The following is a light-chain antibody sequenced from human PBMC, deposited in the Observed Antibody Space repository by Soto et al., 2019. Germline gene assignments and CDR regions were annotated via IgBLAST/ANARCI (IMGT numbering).Light chain of an antibody. CDR2: PAS. Sequence: DIQMTQSPSTLPASVGDRVTITGRASQSISNWLAWYQQKPGTAPKVLIYPASNLQSGVTSRVSGSGSGTEFTLTIRSLQPYDFATYYWQQYNSYSFGQGTKVDIK. J-gene: IGKJ1*01. CDR1: QSISNW. V-gene: IGKV1-5*01. CDR3: QQYNSYS.